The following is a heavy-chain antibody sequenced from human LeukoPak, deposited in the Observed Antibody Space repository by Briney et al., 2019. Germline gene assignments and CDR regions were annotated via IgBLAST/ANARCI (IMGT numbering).Heavy chain of an antibody. V-gene: IGHV4-34*01. J-gene: IGHJ4*02. Sequence: NPSETLSLTCAVYGGSFSGYYWSWIRQPPGKGLEWTGEINHSGSTNYNASLKSRVTISVDTSKNQLSLQLSTVTAADTAVYYCARHGVRGVYWGQGTLVTVSS. CDR1: GGSFSGYY. CDR3: ARHGVRGVY. CDR2: INHSGST. D-gene: IGHD3-10*01.